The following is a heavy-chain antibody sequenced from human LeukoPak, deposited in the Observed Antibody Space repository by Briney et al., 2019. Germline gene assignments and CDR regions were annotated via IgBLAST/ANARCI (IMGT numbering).Heavy chain of an antibody. Sequence: PGGSLRLSCVASGFTFSSYEMNWVRQAPGKGLEWVSYISKSGYTIHYADSVQGRFTHADSVQGRFTISRDNAKNSLYLQMNSLRDEDTAVYYCARGGGARPDYWGQGTLVTVSS. J-gene: IGHJ4*02. CDR3: ARGGGARPDY. CDR2: ISKSGYTI. D-gene: IGHD3-10*01. CDR1: GFTFSSYE. V-gene: IGHV3-48*03.